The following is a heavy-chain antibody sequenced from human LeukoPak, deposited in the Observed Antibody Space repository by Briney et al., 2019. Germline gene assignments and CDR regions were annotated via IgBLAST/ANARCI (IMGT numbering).Heavy chain of an antibody. CDR2: ISWNGGSI. CDR1: GFIFDAYA. CDR3: AKDVSLGYCSGGSCSAHFDY. Sequence: GGSLRLSCAASGFIFDAYAMHCVRQAPGKGLEWVSGISWNGGSIAYADSVEGRFTISRDNAKNSLYLQMNSLRAEDMALYYCAKDVSLGYCSGGSCSAHFDYWGQGTLVTVSS. D-gene: IGHD2-15*01. V-gene: IGHV3-9*03. J-gene: IGHJ4*02.